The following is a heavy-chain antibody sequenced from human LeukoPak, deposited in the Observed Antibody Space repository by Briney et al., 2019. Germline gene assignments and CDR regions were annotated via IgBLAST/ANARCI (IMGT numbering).Heavy chain of an antibody. Sequence: SETLSLTCAVYGGSFSGYYWSWIRQSPGKGLEWIAEINHSGSTNYNPSLKSRVAISVDTSKNQFSLNLSSVTAADTAVYYCARGVVSSPYYFDDWDQGTLVTVSS. CDR3: ARGVVSSPYYFDD. V-gene: IGHV4-34*01. CDR1: GGSFSGYY. D-gene: IGHD3-22*01. CDR2: INHSGST. J-gene: IGHJ4*02.